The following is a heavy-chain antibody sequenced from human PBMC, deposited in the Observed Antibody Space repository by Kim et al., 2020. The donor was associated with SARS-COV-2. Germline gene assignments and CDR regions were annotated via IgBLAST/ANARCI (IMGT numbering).Heavy chain of an antibody. D-gene: IGHD1-26*01. V-gene: IGHV4-39*01. CDR3: AIRLITVVGRVGLDP. CDR2: VYHTGST. Sequence: SETLSLTCTVSGGSISSSSYYWGWIRQPPGKGLEWIGSVYHTGSTYYNPSLQSRATMSIDTSDNQFSLKLTSVTAAATAVYYCAIRLITVVGRVGLDPWG. CDR1: GGSISSSSYY. J-gene: IGHJ5*02.